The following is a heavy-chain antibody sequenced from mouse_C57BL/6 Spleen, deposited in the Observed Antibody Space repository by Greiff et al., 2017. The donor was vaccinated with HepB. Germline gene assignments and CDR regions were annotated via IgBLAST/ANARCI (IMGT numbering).Heavy chain of an antibody. CDR2: IYPGDGDT. V-gene: IGHV1-82*01. J-gene: IGHJ3*01. D-gene: IGHD1-1*01. CDR1: GYAFSSSW. CDR3: ARRGSSYVAWFAY. Sequence: VQLQQSGPELVKPGASVKISCKASGYAFSSSWMNWVKQRPGKGLEWIGRIYPGDGDTNYNGKFKGKATLTADKSSSTAYMQLSSLTSEDSAVYFCARRGSSYVAWFAYWGQGTLVTVSA.